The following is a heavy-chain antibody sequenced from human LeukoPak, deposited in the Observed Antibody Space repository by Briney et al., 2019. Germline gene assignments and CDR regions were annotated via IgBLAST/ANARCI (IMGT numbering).Heavy chain of an antibody. J-gene: IGHJ4*02. D-gene: IGHD3-10*01. Sequence: QTLSPTTIDPDSSINSKGLYLSWIRQPPKKSLEWIGYIYHSGSTYYNPSLKSRVTISVDRSKNQFSLKLSSVTAADTAVYYCARGGTMVRGVIIRQFDYWGQGTLVTVSS. CDR1: DSSINSKGLY. CDR2: IYHSGST. CDR3: ARGGTMVRGVIIRQFDY. V-gene: IGHV4-30-2*01.